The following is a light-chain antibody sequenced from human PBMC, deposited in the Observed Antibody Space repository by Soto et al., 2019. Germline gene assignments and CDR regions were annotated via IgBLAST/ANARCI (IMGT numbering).Light chain of an antibody. J-gene: IGLJ1*01. CDR2: EAS. CDR1: STDFVSYNR. V-gene: IGLV2-18*01. Sequence: QSALTQPPSVSGSPGQSVTISCTGTSTDFVSYNRVSWYQQPPGTAPKLIIYEASNRPSGVPDRFSGSKSGNTASLTISGLLAADEADYYCSLYTSENTYVFGTGTKLTVL. CDR3: SLYTSENTYV.